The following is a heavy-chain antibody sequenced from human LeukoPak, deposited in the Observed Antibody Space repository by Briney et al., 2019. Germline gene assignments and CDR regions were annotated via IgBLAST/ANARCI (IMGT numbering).Heavy chain of an antibody. J-gene: IGHJ4*02. Sequence: PSETLSLTCTVSGGSISSSNYYWGWIRQPPGKGLEWTGSIYYSGRTYYNPSLKSRVTISVDTSKNQFSLKLSSVTAADTAVYYCASWGATHHSFDYWGQGTLVTVSS. V-gene: IGHV4-39*01. CDR3: ASWGATHHSFDY. D-gene: IGHD1-26*01. CDR2: IYYSGRT. CDR1: GGSISSSNYY.